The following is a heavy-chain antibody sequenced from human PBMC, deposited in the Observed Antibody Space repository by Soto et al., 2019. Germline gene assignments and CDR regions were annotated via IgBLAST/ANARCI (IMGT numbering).Heavy chain of an antibody. CDR1: GYTFTGYY. D-gene: IGHD1-26*01. CDR2: INPNSGGT. V-gene: IGHV1-2*04. Sequence: QVQLVQSGAEVKKPGASVKVSCKASGYTFTGYYMHWVRQAPGQGLEWMGWINPNSGGTNYAQKFQGWVTMTRDTSISTAYMELSRLRSDDTAVYYCARGRSGGDPLVGMDVWGQGTTVTVSS. CDR3: ARGRSGGDPLVGMDV. J-gene: IGHJ6*02.